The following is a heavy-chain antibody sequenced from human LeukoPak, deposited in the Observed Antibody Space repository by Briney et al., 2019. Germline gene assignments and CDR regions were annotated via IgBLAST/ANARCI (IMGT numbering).Heavy chain of an antibody. CDR3: ARSERYCSSTSCSYYMDV. J-gene: IGHJ6*03. D-gene: IGHD2-2*01. V-gene: IGHV4-4*09. CDR1: GGSISSYY. CDR2: IYTSGST. Sequence: SETLSLTCAVSGGSISSYYWSWIRQPPGKGLEWIGYIYTSGSTNYNPSLKSRVTISVDTSKNQFSLKLSSVTAADTAVYYCARSERYCSSTSCSYYMDVWGKGTTVTVPS.